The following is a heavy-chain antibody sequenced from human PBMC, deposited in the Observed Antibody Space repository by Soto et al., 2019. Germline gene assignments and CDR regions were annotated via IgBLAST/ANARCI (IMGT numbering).Heavy chain of an antibody. CDR1: GFTFSSYG. CDR2: ISYDGSNK. J-gene: IGHJ4*02. CDR3: ANWGLGFDY. V-gene: IGHV3-30*18. Sequence: QVQLVESGGGVVQPGRSLRLSCAASGFTFSSYGMHWVRQAPGKGVEWVAVISYDGSNKYYADSVKGRFTISRDNSKNTLYLQMNSLRAEDTAVYYCANWGLGFDYWGQGTLVTVSS. D-gene: IGHD3-16*01.